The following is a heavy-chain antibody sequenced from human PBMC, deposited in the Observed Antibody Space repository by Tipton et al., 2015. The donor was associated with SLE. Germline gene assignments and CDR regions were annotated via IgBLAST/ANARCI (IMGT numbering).Heavy chain of an antibody. CDR2: IYHSGST. CDR1: GYSISSGYY. D-gene: IGHD2-21*02. CDR3: ARDREVTRLFDY. Sequence: TLSLTCAVSGYSISSGYYWGWIRQPPGKGLEWIGSIYHSGSTYYNPSLKSRVTISVDTSKNQFSLKLSSVTAADTAVYYCARDREVTRLFDYWGQGTLVTVSS. J-gene: IGHJ4*02. V-gene: IGHV4-38-2*02.